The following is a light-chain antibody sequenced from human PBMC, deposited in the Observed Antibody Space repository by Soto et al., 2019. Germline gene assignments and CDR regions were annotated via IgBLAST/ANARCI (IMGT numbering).Light chain of an antibody. CDR1: SSNIGAGYD. CDR3: QSYDSSLNSGV. CDR2: GNS. Sequence: QLVLTQPPSVSGAPGQRVTISCTGSSSNIGAGYDVHWYQQLPGTAPKLLIYGNSNRPSGVPDRFSGSKSGTSASLAITGLQAEDEADYYCQSYDSSLNSGVFGGGTKLTVL. V-gene: IGLV1-40*01. J-gene: IGLJ3*02.